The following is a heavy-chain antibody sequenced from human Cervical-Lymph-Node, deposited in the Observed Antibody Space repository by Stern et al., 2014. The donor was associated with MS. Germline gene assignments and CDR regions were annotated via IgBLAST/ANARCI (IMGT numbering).Heavy chain of an antibody. CDR2: TYYRAKGYN. V-gene: IGHV6-1*01. D-gene: IGHD6-19*01. CDR1: GDSVSSNSAA. Sequence: QVQLMQSGPGLVKPSQTLSLTCAISGDSVSSNSAAWNWIRQSPSRGLEWLGRTYYRAKGYNDYAVSVKSRITINPDTSKNQFSLQLNSVTPEDTAVYYCARVRYKRGVAGSPLYFDYWGQGTLVTVSS. CDR3: ARVRYKRGVAGSPLYFDY. J-gene: IGHJ4*02.